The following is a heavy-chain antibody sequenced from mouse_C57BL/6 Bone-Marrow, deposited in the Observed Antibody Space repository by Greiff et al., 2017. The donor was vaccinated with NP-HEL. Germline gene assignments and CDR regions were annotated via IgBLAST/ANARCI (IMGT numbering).Heavy chain of an antibody. CDR3: TTSYDYDAMDY. D-gene: IGHD6-5*01. CDR1: GFNIKDDY. J-gene: IGHJ4*01. V-gene: IGHV14-4*01. CDR2: IDPENGDT. Sequence: EVKLMESGAELVRPGASVKLSCTASGFNIKDDYMHWVKQRPEQGLEWIGWIDPENGDTEYASKFQGKATITADTSSNTAYLQLSSLTSEDTAVYYCTTSYDYDAMDYWGQGTSVTVSS.